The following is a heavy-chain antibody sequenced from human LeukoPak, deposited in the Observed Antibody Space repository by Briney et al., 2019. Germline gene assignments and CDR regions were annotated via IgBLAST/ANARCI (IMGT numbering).Heavy chain of an antibody. CDR1: GFTLSAYG. D-gene: IGHD6-13*01. J-gene: IGHJ6*02. V-gene: IGHV3-33*08. Sequence: GGSLRLSCADSGFTLSAYGMHWVRQAPGKGLEWVAFMRYDGSHTYYADSVKGRFTISRDNSKNSLYLQMNSLRAEDTAVYYCARSPSAAGWDYYYYGMDVWGQGTTVTVSS. CDR3: ARSPSAAGWDYYYYGMDV. CDR2: MRYDGSHT.